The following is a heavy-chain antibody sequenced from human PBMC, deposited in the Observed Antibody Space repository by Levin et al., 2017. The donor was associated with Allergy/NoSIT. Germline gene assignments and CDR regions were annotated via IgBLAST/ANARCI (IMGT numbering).Heavy chain of an antibody. CDR2: IGTASDT. CDR1: GFTFSSYD. D-gene: IGHD2-21*02. V-gene: IGHV3-13*01. J-gene: IGHJ3*02. CDR3: ARGGDSQTPNDAFDI. Sequence: GGSLRLSCAASGFTFSSYDMHWVRQATGKGLEWVSAIGTASDTYYPGSVKGRFTISRENAKNSLYLQMNSLRAGDTAVYYCARGGDSQTPNDAFDIWGQGTMVTVSS.